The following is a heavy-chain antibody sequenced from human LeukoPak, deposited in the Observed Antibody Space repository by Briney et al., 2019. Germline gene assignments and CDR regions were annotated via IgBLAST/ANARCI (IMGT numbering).Heavy chain of an antibody. CDR3: AKGPLIEVAGTTWDY. D-gene: IGHD6-19*01. CDR2: ISGSGGST. Sequence: GGSLRLSCAAFGFTFTSSAMSWVRQAPGKGLEWVSAISGSGGSTYYADSVKGRFTISRDNPKNTLSLQMNSLRAEDTAVYYCAKGPLIEVAGTTWDYWGQGTLVTVSS. CDR1: GFTFTSSA. V-gene: IGHV3-23*01. J-gene: IGHJ4*02.